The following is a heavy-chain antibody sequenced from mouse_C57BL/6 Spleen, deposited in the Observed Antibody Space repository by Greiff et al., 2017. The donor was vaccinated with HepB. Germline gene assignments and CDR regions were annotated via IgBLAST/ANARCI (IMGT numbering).Heavy chain of an antibody. CDR1: GYTFTDYE. Sequence: VQLQQSGAELVRPGASVTLSCKASGYTFTDYEMHWVKQTPVHGLEWIGAIDPETGGTAYNQKFKGKATLTVDQSSSTAYMQLNSLTSEDSAVYYCALTGVYAMDYWGQGTSVTVSS. V-gene: IGHV1-15*01. J-gene: IGHJ4*01. CDR2: IDPETGGT. CDR3: ALTGVYAMDY. D-gene: IGHD4-1*01.